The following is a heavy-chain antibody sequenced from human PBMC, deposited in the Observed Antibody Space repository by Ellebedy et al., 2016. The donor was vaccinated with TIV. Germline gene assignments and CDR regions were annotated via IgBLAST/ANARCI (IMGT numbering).Heavy chain of an antibody. Sequence: GGSLRLXCAASGFTFSSYGMHWVRQAPGKGLEWVAVIWYDGSNKYYADSVKGRFTISRDNSKNTLYLELNSLRAEDTAVYFCAKEGSVEGLDYWGQGTLVTASS. J-gene: IGHJ4*02. V-gene: IGHV3-33*06. CDR3: AKEGSVEGLDY. CDR1: GFTFSSYG. CDR2: IWYDGSNK. D-gene: IGHD2-21*01.